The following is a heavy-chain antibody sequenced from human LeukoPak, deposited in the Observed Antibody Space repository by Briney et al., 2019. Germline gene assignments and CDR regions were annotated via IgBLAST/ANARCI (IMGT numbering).Heavy chain of an antibody. D-gene: IGHD6-19*01. V-gene: IGHV3-11*01. CDR3: ARVGSSAWYSDY. Sequence: PGGSLRLSCAASGFTFSDYYMTWIRQAPGKGLEWISYISSRSGSMHYADSVKGRFTISRDNAKNSLYLQMSSLRVEDTAVYYCARVGSSAWYSDYWGQGTLVTVSS. J-gene: IGHJ4*02. CDR1: GFTFSDYY. CDR2: ISSRSGSM.